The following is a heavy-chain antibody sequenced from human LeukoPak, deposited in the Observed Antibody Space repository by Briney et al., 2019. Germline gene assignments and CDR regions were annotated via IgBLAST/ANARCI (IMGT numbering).Heavy chain of an antibody. J-gene: IGHJ4*02. Sequence: ASVKVSCKASGYTFTGYYMHWVRQAPGQGLEWMGWINPNNGGTNYAQKFPGRVTMTRDTSTSTVYMELSSLRSEDTAVYYCARLDGYNVFDYWGQGTLVTVSS. CDR1: GYTFTGYY. CDR3: ARLDGYNVFDY. CDR2: INPNNGGT. D-gene: IGHD5-24*01. V-gene: IGHV1-2*02.